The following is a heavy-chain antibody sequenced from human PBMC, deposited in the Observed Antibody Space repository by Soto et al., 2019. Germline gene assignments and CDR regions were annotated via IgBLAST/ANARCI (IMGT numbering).Heavy chain of an antibody. CDR3: ASLGADSSGYYSDY. J-gene: IGHJ4*02. CDR1: GGTFSSYA. D-gene: IGHD3-22*01. V-gene: IGHV1-69*01. Sequence: QVQLVQSGAEVKKPGSSVKVSCKASGGTFSSYAISWVRQAPGQGLEWMGVIIPIFGTANYAQKFQGRVTITADESTSTAYMELSSLRSEDTAVYYCASLGADSSGYYSDYWGQGTLVTVSS. CDR2: IIPIFGTA.